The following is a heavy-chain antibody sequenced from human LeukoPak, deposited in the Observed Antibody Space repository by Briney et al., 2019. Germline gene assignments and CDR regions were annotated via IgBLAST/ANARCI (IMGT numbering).Heavy chain of an antibody. CDR1: GYTFTSYG. CDR2: ISAYNGNT. J-gene: IGHJ5*02. Sequence: ASVKVSRKASGYTFTSYGISCVRQAPGQGLEWMGWISAYNGNTNYAQKRQGRVTITTDTSTSTAYMELRSLRSDDTAVYYCARDMDIVVVPAAIPYNWFAPWGQGTLVTVSS. V-gene: IGHV1-18*01. CDR3: ARDMDIVVVPAAIPYNWFAP. D-gene: IGHD2-2*03.